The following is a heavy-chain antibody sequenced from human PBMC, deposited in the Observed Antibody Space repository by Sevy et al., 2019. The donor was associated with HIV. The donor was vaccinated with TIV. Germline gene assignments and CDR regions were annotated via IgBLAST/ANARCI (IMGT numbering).Heavy chain of an antibody. D-gene: IGHD6-6*01. J-gene: IGHJ6*03. Sequence: ASVKVSCKASGYTFTGYYMHWVRQAPGQGLEWMGWINPNSGGTNYAQKFQGRVTMTRDRSISTAYMELSRLRSDDTAVYYCARGKYSSSHYYYYYYMDVWGKGTTVTVSS. V-gene: IGHV1-2*02. CDR1: GYTFTGYY. CDR3: ARGKYSSSHYYYYYYMDV. CDR2: INPNSGGT.